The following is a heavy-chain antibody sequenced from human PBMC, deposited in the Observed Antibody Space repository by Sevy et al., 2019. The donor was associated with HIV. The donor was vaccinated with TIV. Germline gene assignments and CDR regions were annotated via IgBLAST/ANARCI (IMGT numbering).Heavy chain of an antibody. D-gene: IGHD3-3*01. CDR3: AKVGDFWSGYSLRGWFDP. CDR2: ISGSGGST. V-gene: IGHV3-23*01. J-gene: IGHJ5*02. CDR1: GFTFSSYA. Sequence: GGSLRLSCEASGFTFSSYAMSWVRQAPGKGLEWVSAISGSGGSTYYADSVKGRFTISRDNSKNTLYLQMNSLRAEDTAVYYCAKVGDFWSGYSLRGWFDPWGQGTLVTVSS.